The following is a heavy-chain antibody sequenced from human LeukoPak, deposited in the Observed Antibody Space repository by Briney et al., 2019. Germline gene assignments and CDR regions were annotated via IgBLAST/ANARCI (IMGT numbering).Heavy chain of an antibody. J-gene: IGHJ5*02. Sequence: PSETLSLTCTVSGGSISSGGYYWSWIRQPPGKGLEWIGYIYHSGSTYYNPSLKSRVTISVDRSKNQFSLKLSSVTAADTAVYYCARGVVPAADMNWFDPWGQGTLVTVSS. CDR3: ARGVVPAADMNWFDP. V-gene: IGHV4-30-2*01. CDR2: IYHSGST. D-gene: IGHD2-2*01. CDR1: GGSISSGGYY.